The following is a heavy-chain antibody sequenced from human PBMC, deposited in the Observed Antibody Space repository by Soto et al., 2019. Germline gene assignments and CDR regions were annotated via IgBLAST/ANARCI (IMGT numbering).Heavy chain of an antibody. CDR3: VSPSDWPDY. CDR1: GFTFSSYE. D-gene: IGHD2-21*02. CDR2: ISSRGTTI. J-gene: IGHJ4*02. Sequence: GGSLRLSCAASGFTFSSYEMNWVRQAPGKGLEWVSYISSRGTTIYYADSVKGRFTISRDNAKNSLFLQMYSLRAEDTAVYYCVSPSDWPDYWGQGTPVTVSS. V-gene: IGHV3-48*03.